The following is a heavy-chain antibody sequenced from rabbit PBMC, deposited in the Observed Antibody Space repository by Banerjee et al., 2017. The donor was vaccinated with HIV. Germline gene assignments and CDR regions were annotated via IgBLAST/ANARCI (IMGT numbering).Heavy chain of an antibody. CDR3: ARESTDGTGYGCWDL. V-gene: IGHV1S43*01. CDR2: IYTSSGST. Sequence: QSLEESGGDLVKPGASLTLPCTASGFSFSSNYWMCWVRQAPGQGLEWIASIYTSSGSTCYASWVNGRFTISRSTSLNTVDLKMTSLTAADTATYFCARESTDGTGYGCWDLWGQGTLVTDS. J-gene: IGHJ4*01. D-gene: IGHD6-1*01. CDR1: GFSFSSNYW.